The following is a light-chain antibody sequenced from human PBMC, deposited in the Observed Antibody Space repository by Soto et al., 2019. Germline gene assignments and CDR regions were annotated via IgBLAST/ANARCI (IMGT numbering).Light chain of an antibody. Sequence: QSALTQPASVSGSPGQSITISCSGTSSDIGSYDHVAWYQQFPGKSPKLIIYAVSDRPSGVSDRFSGSKSGISASLTISGIQTEDEADYYCISYTDRQSYLFGTGTKVTVL. CDR3: ISYTDRQSYL. CDR2: AVS. V-gene: IGLV2-14*03. CDR1: SSDIGSYDH. J-gene: IGLJ1*01.